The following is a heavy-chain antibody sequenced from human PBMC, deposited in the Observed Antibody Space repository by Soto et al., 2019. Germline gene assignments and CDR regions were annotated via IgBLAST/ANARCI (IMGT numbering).Heavy chain of an antibody. CDR2: INPSGGST. CDR1: GYTFTSYY. V-gene: IGHV1-46*01. J-gene: IGHJ6*02. CDR3: ARKRQLGDYYYGMDV. Sequence: SVKVSCKASGYTFTSYYMHWVRQAPGQGLEWMGIINPSGGSTSYAQKFQGRVTMTRDTSTSTVYMELSSLRSEDTAVYYCARKRQLGDYYYGMDVWGQGTTVTVSS. D-gene: IGHD1-1*01.